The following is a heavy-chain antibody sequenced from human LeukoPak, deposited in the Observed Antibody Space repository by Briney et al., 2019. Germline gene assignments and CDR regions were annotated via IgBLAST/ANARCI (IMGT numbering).Heavy chain of an antibody. CDR1: GFTFSDYF. Sequence: GGSLRLSCAASGFTFSDYFMSWIRQAPGKGLEWVADISSSGTPTYYADSVKGRFTISRHNAKNSLYLQMNSLRAEDTAVYYCAKGYTWVSPWGQGTLVTVSS. CDR2: ISSSGTPT. D-gene: IGHD6-13*01. J-gene: IGHJ5*02. V-gene: IGHV3-11*01. CDR3: AKGYTWVSP.